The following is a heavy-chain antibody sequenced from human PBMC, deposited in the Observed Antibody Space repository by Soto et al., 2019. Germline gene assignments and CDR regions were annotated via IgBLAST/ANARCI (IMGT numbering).Heavy chain of an antibody. CDR2: IIPFCNAS. V-gene: IGHV1-69*01. J-gene: IGHJ6*02. CDR3: ARWRAAANPRVGMDL. Sequence: QVQLLQSGAEVKKPGSSVKFSCKASACTFSRNAISWVRQDPGQGLEWMGGIIPFCNASNYAQKFQGRVTITADETTNIVFMEMGSLRFDATAVYYCARWRAAANPRVGMDLRSEGTTVTISS. CDR1: ACTFSRNA. D-gene: IGHD6-13*01.